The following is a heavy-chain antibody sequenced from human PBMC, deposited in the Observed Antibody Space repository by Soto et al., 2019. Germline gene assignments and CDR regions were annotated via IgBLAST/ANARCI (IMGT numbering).Heavy chain of an antibody. CDR2: IYPGDSDT. Sequence: PGESLKISCEWFGYSSISYWIARVRQKHWTCLEGIWIIYPGDSDTRYIPSFQGQVTISAEKSISTAYLQWSSLKASDTAMYYCARLYHVDASARSTGDFDYWGQGTNLTVSS. D-gene: IGHD1-26*01. V-gene: IGHV5-51*01. J-gene: IGHJ4*02. CDR3: ARLYHVDASARSTGDFDY. CDR1: GYSSISYW.